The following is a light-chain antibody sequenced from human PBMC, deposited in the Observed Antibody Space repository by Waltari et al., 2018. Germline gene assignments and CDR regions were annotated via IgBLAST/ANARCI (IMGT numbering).Light chain of an antibody. J-gene: IGKJ4*01. CDR2: DTS. CDR1: QTVRATY. Sequence: CRASQTVRATYLDWYQQKPGQAPTLVIHDTSSRATGIPDRFSGSGSVTDFSLTISSLEPEDFAVYYCQQYDISPLTFGGGTKVETK. V-gene: IGKV3-20*01. CDR3: QQYDISPLT.